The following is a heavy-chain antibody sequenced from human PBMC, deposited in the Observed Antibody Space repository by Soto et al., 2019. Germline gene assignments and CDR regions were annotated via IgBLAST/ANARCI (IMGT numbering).Heavy chain of an antibody. J-gene: IGHJ5*02. CDR2: ITYDGSKK. CDR3: AKGPENWDYSNWYDP. D-gene: IGHD3-10*01. CDR1: GFTFTTFG. Sequence: QVQLVESGGGVVQPGRCLRLSCAASGFTFTTFGIHWVRQAPGKGLECVAVITYDGSKKYSDSVKGRFTISRDTSEHVFYLQMISLRTDDTAVYYCAKGPENWDYSNWYDPWGQGTLVTVYS. V-gene: IGHV3-30*18.